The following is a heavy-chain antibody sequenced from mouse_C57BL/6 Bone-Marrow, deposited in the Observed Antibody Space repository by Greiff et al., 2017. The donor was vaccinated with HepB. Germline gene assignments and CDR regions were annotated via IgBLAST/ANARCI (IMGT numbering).Heavy chain of an antibody. CDR2: SRNKANDYTT. D-gene: IGHD1-2*01. J-gene: IGHJ4*01. V-gene: IGHV7-1*01. Sequence: DVMLVESGGGLVQSGRSLRLSCATSGFTFSDFYMEWVRQAPGKGLEWIAASRNKANDYTTEYSASVKGRFIVSRDTSQSILYLQMNALRAEDTAIYYCARDATITTSYAMDYWGQGTSVTVSS. CDR3: ARDATITTSYAMDY. CDR1: GFTFSDFY.